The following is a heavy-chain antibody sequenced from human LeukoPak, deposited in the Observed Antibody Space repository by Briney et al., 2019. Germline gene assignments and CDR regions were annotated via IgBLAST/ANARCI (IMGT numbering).Heavy chain of an antibody. CDR1: GGSISSYY. CDR2: IYYSGST. CDR3: ARLPSSSWYSAFDI. V-gene: IGHV4-59*08. D-gene: IGHD6-13*01. Sequence: PSETLSLTCTASGGSISSYYWSWIRQPPGKGLEWIGYIYYSGSTNYNPSLKSRVTISVDTSKNQFSLKLSSVTAADTAVYYCARLPSSSWYSAFDIWGQGTMVTVSS. J-gene: IGHJ3*02.